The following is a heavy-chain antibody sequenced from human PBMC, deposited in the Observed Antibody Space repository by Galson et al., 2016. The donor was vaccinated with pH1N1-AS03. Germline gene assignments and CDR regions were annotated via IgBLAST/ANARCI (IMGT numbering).Heavy chain of an antibody. J-gene: IGHJ4*02. V-gene: IGHV3-64*02. CDR3: ARDRRSAGTGSCPRGGDYFDY. D-gene: IGHD2-15*01. CDR1: GFTFINYA. Sequence: SLRLSCAASGFTFINYAMHWVRQAPGKGLEYVSSISRNGVNKYYADSVKGRFTIARDNSENTLYLQMGSLRVEDMGVYYCARDRRSAGTGSCPRGGDYFDYWGQGTVVSVSS. CDR2: ISRNGVNK.